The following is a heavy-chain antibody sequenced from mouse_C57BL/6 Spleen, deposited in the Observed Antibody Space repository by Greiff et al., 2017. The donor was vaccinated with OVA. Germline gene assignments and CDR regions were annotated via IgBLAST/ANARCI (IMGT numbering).Heavy chain of an antibody. D-gene: IGHD1-1*01. J-gene: IGHJ2*01. CDR1: GYAFSSSW. CDR3: ARKEYYYGSSFDY. Sequence: QVQLQQSGPELVKPGASVKISCKASGYAFSSSWMNWVKQRPGKGLEWIGRIYPGDGDTNYNGKFKGKATLTADKSSSTAYMQLSSLTSEDSAVYFCARKEYYYGSSFDYWGQGTTLTVSS. CDR2: IYPGDGDT. V-gene: IGHV1-82*01.